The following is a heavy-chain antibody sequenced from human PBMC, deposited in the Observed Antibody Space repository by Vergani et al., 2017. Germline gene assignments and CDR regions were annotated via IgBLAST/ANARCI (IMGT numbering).Heavy chain of an antibody. D-gene: IGHD2-15*01. CDR3: AKHVGFPGGSCLGDH. J-gene: IGHJ4*02. V-gene: IGHV3-23*01. CDR1: GFTFSSYA. Sequence: EVQLLDSGGGLAQPGGSLRLSCEASGFTFSSYAMSWVRQAPGKGLEWVAIISGSGGGTYYADTVKGRFTISRDNSKNTVYLQMNSLRTEDAAIYYCAKHVGFPGGSCLGDHWGQGTLVTVSS. CDR2: ISGSGGGT.